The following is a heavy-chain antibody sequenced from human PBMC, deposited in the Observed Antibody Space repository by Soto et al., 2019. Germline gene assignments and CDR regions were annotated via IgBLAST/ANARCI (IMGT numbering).Heavy chain of an antibody. CDR3: ARSHGSGSYPYNWFDP. CDR1: GGSISSGGYC. Sequence: SETLSLTCAVSGGSISSGGYCWSWIRQPPGKGLEWIGYIYHSGSTYYNPSLKSRVTISVDRSKNQFSLKLSSVTAADTAVYYCARSHGSGSYPYNWFDPWGQGTLVTVSS. D-gene: IGHD3-10*01. CDR2: IYHSGST. J-gene: IGHJ5*02. V-gene: IGHV4-30-2*01.